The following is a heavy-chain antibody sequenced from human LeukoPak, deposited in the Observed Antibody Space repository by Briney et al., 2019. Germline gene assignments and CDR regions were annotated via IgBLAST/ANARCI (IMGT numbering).Heavy chain of an antibody. V-gene: IGHV4-39*01. Sequence: SETLSLTCTVSGGSISSSSYYLGWIRQPPGKGLEWIGSIYYTGSTYYNPSLKSRVTISVDTSKNQFSLKLSSVTAADTAVYYCARQMGYCSGGSCYSYWFDPWGQGTLVTVSS. CDR3: ARQMGYCSGGSCYSYWFDP. J-gene: IGHJ5*02. D-gene: IGHD2-15*01. CDR2: IYYTGST. CDR1: GGSISSSSYY.